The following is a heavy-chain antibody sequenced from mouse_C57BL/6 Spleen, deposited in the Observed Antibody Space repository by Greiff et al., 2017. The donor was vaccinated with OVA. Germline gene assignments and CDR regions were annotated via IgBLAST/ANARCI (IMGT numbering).Heavy chain of an antibody. CDR3: ARKGFAY. Sequence: DVQLQESGPELVKPGASVKISCKASGYSFTGYYMNWVKQSPEKSLEWIGEINPSTGGTTYNQKFKAKATLTVDKSSSTAYMQLKSLTSEDSAVYYCARKGFAYWGQATLVTVSA. CDR1: GYSFTGYY. V-gene: IGHV1-42*01. CDR2: INPSTGGT. J-gene: IGHJ3*01.